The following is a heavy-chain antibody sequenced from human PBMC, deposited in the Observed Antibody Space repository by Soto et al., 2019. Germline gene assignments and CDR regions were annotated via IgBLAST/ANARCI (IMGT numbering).Heavy chain of an antibody. CDR3: ARHYLALRKNNWFEA. D-gene: IGHD3-3*02. Sequence: PSETLSLTCTVSVDSIISSDFYWGWVLHPPGKGLEWIGSIFYLWSSYYNPSLKSRVTMSVDTSKNQFSLRLRSVTPADTALYFCARHYLALRKNNWFEAWGQGIMVTVSS. V-gene: IGHV4-39*01. J-gene: IGHJ5*02. CDR2: IFYLWSS. CDR1: VDSIISSDFY.